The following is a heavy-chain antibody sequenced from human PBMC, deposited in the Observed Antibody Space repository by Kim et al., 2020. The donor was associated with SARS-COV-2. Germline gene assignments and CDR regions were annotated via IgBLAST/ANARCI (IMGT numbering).Heavy chain of an antibody. CDR1: GFTFSSYG. CDR2: ISGRGDNT. J-gene: IGHJ6*02. D-gene: IGHD1-1*01. V-gene: IGHV3-23*01. Sequence: GGSLRLSCAVSGFTFSSYGMNWVRQAPGKGLEWVSTISGRGDNTDYPDSVEGRFTISRDNSMQTLSLEMRSLRAGDTPVYYCAKDRIDTGNYYGMDVWGQGTTVIVSS. CDR3: AKDRIDTGNYYGMDV.